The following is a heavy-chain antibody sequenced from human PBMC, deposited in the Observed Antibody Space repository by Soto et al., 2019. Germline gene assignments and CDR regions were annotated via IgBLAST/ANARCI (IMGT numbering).Heavy chain of an antibody. CDR1: GFTFSSYG. CDR3: AKDHLETTVTTPSY. CDR2: ISYDGNNK. V-gene: IGHV3-30*18. J-gene: IGHJ4*02. Sequence: QVQLVESGGGVVQPGRSLRLSCAASGFTFSSYGMHWVRQAPGKGLEWVAVISYDGNNKYYADSVKGRFTISRDNFKNTLYLQMDSLRAEDTAMYYCAKDHLETTVTTPSYWGQGPLVPVSS. D-gene: IGHD4-17*01.